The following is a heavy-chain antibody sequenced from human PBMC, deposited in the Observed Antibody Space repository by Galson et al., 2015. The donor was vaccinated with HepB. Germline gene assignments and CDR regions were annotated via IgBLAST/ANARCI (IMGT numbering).Heavy chain of an antibody. V-gene: IGHV3-30*18. CDR2: ISYDGSNK. CDR1: GFTFSSYG. J-gene: IGHJ4*02. CDR3: AKLATVIYTTDY. Sequence: SLRLSCAASGFTFSSYGMHWVRQAPGKGLEWVAVISYDGSNKYYADSVKGRFTISSDNSKDTLYLQMNSLRAEDTAVYYCAKLATVIYTTDYWGQGTLVTVSS. D-gene: IGHD4-17*01.